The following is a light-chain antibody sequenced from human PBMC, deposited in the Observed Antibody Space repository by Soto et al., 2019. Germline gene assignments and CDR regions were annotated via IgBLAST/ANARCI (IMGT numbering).Light chain of an antibody. CDR1: SGDVGAYNY. CDR3: SSYSASNNRWV. V-gene: IGLV2-8*01. CDR2: EVS. J-gene: IGLJ3*02. Sequence: QSALTQPPSASGSPGQSVTLSCTGTSGDVGAYNYVSWYQQYPGTAPRLIIYEVSKRPSGVPDRFSGSKSGNTASLTVSGLQAEDEAEYHCSSYSASNNRWVFGGGTKVTVL.